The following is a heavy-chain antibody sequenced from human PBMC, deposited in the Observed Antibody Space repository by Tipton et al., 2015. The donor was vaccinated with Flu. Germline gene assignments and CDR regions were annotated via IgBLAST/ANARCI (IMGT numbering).Heavy chain of an antibody. CDR2: IWYDGSNK. Sequence: SLRLSCAASGFTFSSYGMHWVRQAPGKGLEWVAVIWYDGSNKYYADSVKGRFTISRDNSKNTLYLQMNSLRAEDTAVYYCARAPCPGIFGSGWVYYFDSWGQGTLVTVSS. V-gene: IGHV3-33*01. D-gene: IGHD6-19*01. J-gene: IGHJ4*02. CDR1: GFTFSSYG. CDR3: ARAPCPGIFGSGWVYYFDS.